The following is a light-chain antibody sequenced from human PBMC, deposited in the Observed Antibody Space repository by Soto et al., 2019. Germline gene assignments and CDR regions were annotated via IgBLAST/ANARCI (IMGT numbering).Light chain of an antibody. CDR1: PTSRGEY. CDR2: GPS. Sequence: EIVLTQSPATLSLSQGDSAALSSWASPTSRGEYFACYQQLPGQPPRLLVYGPSGRATGIPGRFTVSGSRTVSNLTVRGVEPEDFAIYYCHQFGSSPFTFGPGTKV. J-gene: IGKJ3*01. V-gene: IGKV3-20*01. CDR3: HQFGSSPFT.